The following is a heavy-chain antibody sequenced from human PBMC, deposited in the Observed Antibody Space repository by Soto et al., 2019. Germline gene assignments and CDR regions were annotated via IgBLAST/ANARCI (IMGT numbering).Heavy chain of an antibody. V-gene: IGHV3-49*05. J-gene: IGHJ4*02. D-gene: IGHD1-1*01. CDR1: GFIFGDYV. CDR3: TRLSGAWNEEGFDY. Sequence: EVQLVESGGSLVNPGRSLRLSCTTSGFIFGDYVMSWFRLPPGKGLEWVGFVRSRAYGGTTEYAASVKGRFAISRDDSKSIAYLQMNSLKTEDTAVYYCTRLSGAWNEEGFDYWGQGTLVTVSS. CDR2: VRSRAYGGTT.